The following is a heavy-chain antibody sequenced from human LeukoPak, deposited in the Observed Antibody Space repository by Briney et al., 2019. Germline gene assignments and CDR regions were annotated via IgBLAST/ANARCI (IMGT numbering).Heavy chain of an antibody. CDR3: AREGSRDGYNYFDY. D-gene: IGHD5-24*01. J-gene: IGHJ4*02. CDR2: IYSGGST. CDR1: GFTFNDYY. Sequence: PGGSLRLSCAASGFTFNDYYMSWIRQAPGKGLEWVSVIYSGGSTYYADSVKGRFTISRDNSKNTLYLQMNSLRAEDTAVYYCAREGSRDGYNYFDYWGQGTLVTVSS. V-gene: IGHV3-66*02.